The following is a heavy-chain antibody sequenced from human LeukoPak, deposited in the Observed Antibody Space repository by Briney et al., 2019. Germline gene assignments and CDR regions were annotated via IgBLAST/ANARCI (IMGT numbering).Heavy chain of an antibody. CDR2: ISGSGGST. CDR1: GFTFSSYA. Sequence: GGSLRLSCAASGFTFSSYAITWVRQAPGKGLEWVSAISGSGGSTHYADSVKGRFTISRDNSKNTLYLQMNSLRAEDTAVYYCAKVPYGSFNLGFDYWGQGTLVTVSS. V-gene: IGHV3-23*01. J-gene: IGHJ4*02. D-gene: IGHD1-26*01. CDR3: AKVPYGSFNLGFDY.